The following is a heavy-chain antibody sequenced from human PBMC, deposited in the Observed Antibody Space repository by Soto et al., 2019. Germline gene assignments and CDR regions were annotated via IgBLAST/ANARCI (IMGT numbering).Heavy chain of an antibody. CDR1: GGTFSGYY. CDR3: ARGRSLQRLGSPDWFDP. J-gene: IGHJ5*02. Sequence: SETLSLTYTVSGGTFSGYYWSWIRQPPGKGLEWIGEINHSGSTNYNPSLKSRVTISVDTSKNQFSLKLSSVTAADTAVYYCARGRSLQRLGSPDWFDPWGQGTLVTVSS. CDR2: INHSGST. V-gene: IGHV4-34*01. D-gene: IGHD6-19*01.